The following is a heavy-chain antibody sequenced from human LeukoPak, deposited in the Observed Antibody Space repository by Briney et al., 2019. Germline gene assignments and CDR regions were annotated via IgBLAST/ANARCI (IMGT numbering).Heavy chain of an antibody. J-gene: IGHJ4*02. CDR2: INPNSGGT. CDR1: EYTFTGYY. D-gene: IGHD2/OR15-2a*01. V-gene: IGHV1-2*02. CDR3: ARRGRGITSQNIVRYFDY. Sequence: ASVKVSCKASEYTFTGYYMHWVRQAPGQGLEWMGWINPNSGGTNYAQKFQGRVTMTRDTSISTAYMELSRLRSDDTAVYYCARRGRGITSQNIVRYFDYWGQGTLVTVSS.